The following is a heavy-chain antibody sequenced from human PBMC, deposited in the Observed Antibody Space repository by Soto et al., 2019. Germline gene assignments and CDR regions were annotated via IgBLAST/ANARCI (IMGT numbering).Heavy chain of an antibody. Sequence: SETLSLTCALYCRSVAGYYWSWIRQSRGKGLEWNGEIHHTASTKYNPSLTSRVSLSVPTSXQQLSLKMTSLPAADTAVDYFERKGYYYGMDVWGQGAAVTVAS. CDR3: ERKGYYYGMDV. CDR2: IHHTAST. V-gene: IGHV4-34*01. CDR1: CRSVAGYY. J-gene: IGHJ6*02.